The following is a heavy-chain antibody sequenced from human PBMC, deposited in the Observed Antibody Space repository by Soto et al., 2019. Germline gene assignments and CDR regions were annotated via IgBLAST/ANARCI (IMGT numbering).Heavy chain of an antibody. J-gene: IGHJ4*02. D-gene: IGHD1-26*01. CDR1: GGSISSGGYY. V-gene: IGHV4-31*03. CDR3: ARDRVAWVGASTTRTFDY. Sequence: SETLSLTCTVSGGSISSGGYYWSWIRQHPGKGLEWIGYIYYSGSTYYNPSLKSRVTISVDTSKNQFSLKLSSVTAADTAVYYCARDRVAWVGASTTRTFDYWGQGTLVTVSS. CDR2: IYYSGST.